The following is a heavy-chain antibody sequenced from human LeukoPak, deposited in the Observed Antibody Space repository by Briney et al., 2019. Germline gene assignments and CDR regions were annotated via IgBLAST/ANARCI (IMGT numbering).Heavy chain of an antibody. CDR3: ARGSIAQVPLYYYYYYMDV. V-gene: IGHV3-7*04. CDR2: IKQDGSEK. J-gene: IGHJ6*03. D-gene: IGHD6-6*01. Sequence: PGGSLRLSCAASGFTFSSYWMSWVRQAPGKGLEWVANIKQDGSEKYYVDSLKGRFTISRDNAKNSLYLQMNSLRAEDTAVYYCARGSIAQVPLYYYYYYMDVWGKGTTVTVSS. CDR1: GFTFSSYW.